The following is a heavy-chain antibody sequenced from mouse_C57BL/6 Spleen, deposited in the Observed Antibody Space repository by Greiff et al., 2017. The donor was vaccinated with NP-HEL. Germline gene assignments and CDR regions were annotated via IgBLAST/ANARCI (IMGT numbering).Heavy chain of an antibody. J-gene: IGHJ1*03. CDR2: ISDGGSYT. CDR1: GFTFSSYA. D-gene: IGHD1-1*01. V-gene: IGHV5-4*01. CDR3: AREGAYYYGSSPYWYFDV. Sequence: EVKVVESGGGLVKPGGSLKLSCAASGFTFSSYAMSWVRQTPEKRLEWVATISDGGSYTYYPDNVKGRFTISRDNAKNNLYLQMSHLKSEDTAMYYCAREGAYYYGSSPYWYFDVWGTGTTVTVSS.